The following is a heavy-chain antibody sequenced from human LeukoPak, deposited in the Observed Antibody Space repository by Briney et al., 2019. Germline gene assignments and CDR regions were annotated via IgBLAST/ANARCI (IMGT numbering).Heavy chain of an antibody. CDR1: GFTFSSYS. J-gene: IGHJ6*02. Sequence: GGSLRLSCAASGFTFSSYSMNWVRQAPGEGLEWVSSISSSSSYIYYADSVKGRFTISRDNAKNLLYLQMNSLRAEDTAVYYCARDTWRLSIYYGMDVWGQGTTVTVSS. V-gene: IGHV3-21*01. D-gene: IGHD3-16*02. CDR2: ISSSSSYI. CDR3: ARDTWRLSIYYGMDV.